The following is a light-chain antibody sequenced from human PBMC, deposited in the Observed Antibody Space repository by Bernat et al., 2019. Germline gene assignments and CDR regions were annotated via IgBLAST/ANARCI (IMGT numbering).Light chain of an antibody. J-gene: IGKJ2*01. CDR2: GAS. CDR3: QHYGSLPPYT. CDR1: QGVSSTY. V-gene: IGKV3-20*01. Sequence: EIVLTQSPGTLSLSPGQRATVTCRASQGVSSTYLAWYQQKPGQAPRLLIYGASSRATGIPDRFSGSGSGTDFTLTISRLEPEDFAVYYCQHYGSLPPYTFGQGTTLEIK.